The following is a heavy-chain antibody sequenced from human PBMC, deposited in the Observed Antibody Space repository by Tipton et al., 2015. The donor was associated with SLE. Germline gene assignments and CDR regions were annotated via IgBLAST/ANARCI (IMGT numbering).Heavy chain of an antibody. CDR2: ISGRGGST. D-gene: IGHD6-19*01. CDR1: GFTFDDYG. J-gene: IGHJ6*03. CDR3: ARGGLGAHSSGWYNYYYYMDV. Sequence: SLRLSCAASGFTFDDYGMSWVRQAPGKGLEWVSAISGRGGSTYYADSVKGRFTISRDNSKNTLYLQMNSLRAEDTAVYYCARGGLGAHSSGWYNYYYYMDVWGKGTTVTVSS. V-gene: IGHV3-23*01.